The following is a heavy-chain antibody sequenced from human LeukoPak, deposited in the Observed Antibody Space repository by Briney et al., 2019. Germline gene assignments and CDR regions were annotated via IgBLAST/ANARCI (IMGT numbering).Heavy chain of an antibody. CDR1: GFTFSTYA. Sequence: GGSLRLSCAASGFTFSTYAMTWVRQAPGKGLEWVSTIDSVRNTHYADSVKGRFTISRDNAKNSLYLQMNSLRAEDTAVYYCARDILAYCGGDCYSTPLSEYWGQGTLVTVSS. V-gene: IGHV3-69-1*02. J-gene: IGHJ4*02. D-gene: IGHD2-21*02. CDR3: ARDILAYCGGDCYSTPLSEY. CDR2: IDSVRNT.